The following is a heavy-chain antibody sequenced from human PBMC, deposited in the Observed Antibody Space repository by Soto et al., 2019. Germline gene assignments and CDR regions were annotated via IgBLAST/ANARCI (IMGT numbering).Heavy chain of an antibody. CDR2: ISANGDST. V-gene: IGHV3-23*01. CDR3: AKVIGTTRLYSMDV. J-gene: IGHJ6*02. Sequence: GGSLRLSCVGSGFTFHTYVMNWVRQAPGKGLEWVSGISANGDSTFYADSLEGRFTISRDNSKNTVYLQMSNLRGGDTALYFCAKVIGTTRLYSMDVWGQGTTVTVSS. CDR1: GFTFHTYV. D-gene: IGHD1-7*01.